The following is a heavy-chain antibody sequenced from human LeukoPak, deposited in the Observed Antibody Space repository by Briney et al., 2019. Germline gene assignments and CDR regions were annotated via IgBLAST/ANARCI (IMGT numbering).Heavy chain of an antibody. J-gene: IGHJ6*03. CDR1: GFTFSSYW. CDR2: INTDGSST. CDR3: AREGYCSSTSCYSQGYYYYMDV. D-gene: IGHD2-2*02. V-gene: IGHV3-74*01. Sequence: PGGSLRLSCAASGFTFSSYWMHWVRRAPGKGLVWVSRINTDGSSTSYADSVKGRFTISRDNAKKTLYLQMNSLRAEDTAVYYCAREGYCSSTSCYSQGYYYYMDVWGKGTTVTVSS.